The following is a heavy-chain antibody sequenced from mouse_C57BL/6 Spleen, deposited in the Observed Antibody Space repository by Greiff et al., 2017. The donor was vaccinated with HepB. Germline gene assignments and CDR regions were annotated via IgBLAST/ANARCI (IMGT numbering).Heavy chain of an antibody. J-gene: IGHJ4*01. D-gene: IGHD2-3*01. CDR2: IYPGDGDT. V-gene: IGHV1-80*01. CDR1: GYAFSSYW. Sequence: QVQLKQSGAELVKPGASVKISCKASGYAFSSYWMNWVKQRPGKGLEWIGRIYPGDGDTNYNGKFKGKATLTADKSSSTAYLQLSSLNSEDSAVYFCARKGIYDGYYGDAMDYWGQGPSVTVSS. CDR3: ARKGIYDGYYGDAMDY.